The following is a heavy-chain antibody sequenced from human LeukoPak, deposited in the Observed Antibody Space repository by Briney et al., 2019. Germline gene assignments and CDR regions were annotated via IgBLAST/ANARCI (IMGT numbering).Heavy chain of an antibody. Sequence: GGSLRLSCAASGFIVSDDYISWVRQTPGKGLEWVANIKRDGGEKYYVDSVKGRFTISRDNAKNSLYLQMNSLRAEDTAVYYCARHDYNFDYWGQGTLVTVSS. CDR2: IKRDGGEK. D-gene: IGHD5-24*01. J-gene: IGHJ4*02. CDR3: ARHDYNFDY. CDR1: GFIVSDDY. V-gene: IGHV3-7*01.